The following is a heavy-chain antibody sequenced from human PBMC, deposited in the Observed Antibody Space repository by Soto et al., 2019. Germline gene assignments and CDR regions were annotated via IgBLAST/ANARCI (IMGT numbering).Heavy chain of an antibody. CDR2: ISSGSSTI. CDR3: AKRNRGYSYGYTLSHKNSYYGMDV. V-gene: IGHV3-48*01. CDR1: GFTFSSYS. D-gene: IGHD5-18*01. Sequence: GGSLRLSCAASGFTFSSYSMNWVRQAPGKGLEWVSYISSGSSTIYYADSVKGRFTISRDNAENSLYLQMNSLRAEDTAVYYCAKRNRGYSYGYTLSHKNSYYGMDVWGQGTTVTVAS. J-gene: IGHJ6*02.